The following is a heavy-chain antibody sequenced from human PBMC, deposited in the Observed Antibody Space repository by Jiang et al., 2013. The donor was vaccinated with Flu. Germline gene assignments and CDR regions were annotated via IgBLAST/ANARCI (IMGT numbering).Heavy chain of an antibody. CDR1: GGSITSTNW. J-gene: IGHJ5*02. CDR3: ARGRRDGYNYTPDNWFDP. CDR2: IYHSGNT. D-gene: IGHD5-24*01. Sequence: SGLVKPSGTLSLTCAVSGGSITSTNWWNWVRQPPGKGLEWIGEIYHSGNTNYNSSLKSRVTISVDKSKNQLSLKLTSVTAADTAVYYCARGRRDGYNYTPDNWFDPWGRGTLVTVSS. V-gene: IGHV4-4*02.